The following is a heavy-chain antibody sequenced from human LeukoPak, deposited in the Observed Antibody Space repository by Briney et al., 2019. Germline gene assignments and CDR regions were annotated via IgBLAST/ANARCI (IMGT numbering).Heavy chain of an antibody. V-gene: IGHV1-18*01. CDR1: GYTFTSYG. J-gene: IGHJ4*02. D-gene: IGHD3-22*01. CDR2: ISAYNGNT. Sequence: GASVKVSCKASGYTFTSYGISWVRQAPGQGLEWMGWISAYNGNTNYAQKLQGRVTMTTDTSTSTAYMELRSLRSDDTAVYYCARDYELKHYYDSSGYYRAPWDYWGQGTLVTVSS. CDR3: ARDYELKHYYDSSGYYRAPWDY.